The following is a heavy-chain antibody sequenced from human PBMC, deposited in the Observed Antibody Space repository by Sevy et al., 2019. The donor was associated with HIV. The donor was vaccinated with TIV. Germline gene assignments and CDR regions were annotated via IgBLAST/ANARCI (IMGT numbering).Heavy chain of an antibody. V-gene: IGHV3-48*03. Sequence: GESLKISCEASGFTFCSYEMNWVRQAPGKGLEWVSYISSSGTTIKYADSVKGRFTISRDNAKNSLYMQMNSLRAEDTAVYYCARVDANYDKGFDPWGQGTLVTVSS. CDR1: GFTFCSYE. CDR3: ARVDANYDKGFDP. J-gene: IGHJ5*02. CDR2: ISSSGTTI. D-gene: IGHD3-22*01.